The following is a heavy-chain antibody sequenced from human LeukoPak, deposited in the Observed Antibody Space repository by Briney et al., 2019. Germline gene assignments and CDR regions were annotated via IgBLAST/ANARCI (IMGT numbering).Heavy chain of an antibody. CDR1: GYSISSGYY. D-gene: IGHD6-6*01. J-gene: IGHJ5*02. CDR2: IYHSGSI. V-gene: IGHV4-38-2*02. CDR3: AVEYSSSSSSFDP. Sequence: SETLSLTCTVSGYSISSGYYWGWIRQPPGKGLEWIGSIYHSGSIYYSPSLKSRVTISVDTSKNQFSLKLSSVTAADTAVYYCAVEYSSSSSSFDPWGQGTLVTVSS.